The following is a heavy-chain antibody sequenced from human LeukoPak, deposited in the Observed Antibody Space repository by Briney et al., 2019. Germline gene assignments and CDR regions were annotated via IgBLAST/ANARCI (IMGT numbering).Heavy chain of an antibody. CDR3: ARRTEWLLGY. D-gene: IGHD3-3*01. J-gene: IGHJ4*02. V-gene: IGHV4-34*01. CDR2: INHSGST. Sequence: SETLSLTCAVYGGSFSGYYWSWIRQPPGKGLEWIGEINHSGSTDYNPSLKSRVTISVDTSKNQFSLKLSSVTAADTAVYYCARRTEWLLGYWGQGTLVTVSS. CDR1: GGSFSGYY.